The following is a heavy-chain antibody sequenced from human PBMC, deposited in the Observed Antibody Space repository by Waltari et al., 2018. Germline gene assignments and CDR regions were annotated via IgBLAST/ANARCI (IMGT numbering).Heavy chain of an antibody. V-gene: IGHV3-9*01. CDR1: GFTFDDYA. CDR3: AKESKYYFDY. CDR2: ISWNSGSI. J-gene: IGHJ4*02. Sequence: EVQLVESGGGLVQPGRSLRLSCAASGFTFDDYAMHWVRQAPGKGLEWVSGISWNSGSIGYADSVKGRLTISRDNAKNSLYLQMNSLRAEDTALYYCAKESKYYFDYWGQGTLVTGSS.